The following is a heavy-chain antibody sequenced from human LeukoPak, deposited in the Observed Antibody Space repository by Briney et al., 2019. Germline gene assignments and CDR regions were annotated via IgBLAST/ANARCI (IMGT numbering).Heavy chain of an antibody. CDR2: INSDGSKT. J-gene: IGHJ4*02. V-gene: IGHV3-74*01. CDR3: TRGADY. Sequence: GGSLRLSCAASRLTFSSSWMHWVRQAPGKGLVWVSRINSDGSKTDYADSVKGRFTISRDNAKNTLYLQMDSLRAEDTAIYYCTRGADYWGQGTLVTVSS. CDR1: RLTFSSSW.